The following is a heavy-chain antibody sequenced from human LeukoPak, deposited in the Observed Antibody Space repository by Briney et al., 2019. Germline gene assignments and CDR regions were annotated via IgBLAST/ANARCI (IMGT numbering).Heavy chain of an antibody. CDR1: GGTFKNYA. J-gene: IGHJ4*02. CDR3: ARGEQWLVFDY. V-gene: IGHV1-2*02. D-gene: IGHD6-19*01. CDR2: INPNSGGT. Sequence: ASVKVSCKASGGTFKNYAVTWVRQAPGQGLEWMGWINPNSGGTNYAQKFQGRVTMTRDTSISTAYMELSRLRSDDTAVYYCARGEQWLVFDYWGQGTLVTVSS.